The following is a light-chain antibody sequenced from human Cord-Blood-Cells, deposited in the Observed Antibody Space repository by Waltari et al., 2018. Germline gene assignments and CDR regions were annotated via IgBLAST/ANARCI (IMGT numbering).Light chain of an antibody. V-gene: IGLV1-44*01. Sequence: QSVLTQPPSASGTPGQRVTISCSGSSSNIGSNTVNWYQQLPGTTPKLLIYSNNQRPSWVPDRFSGSKSGTSASLAISGLQSEDEADYYCAAWDDSLNGPAFGGGTKLTVL. CDR2: SNN. J-gene: IGLJ3*02. CDR3: AAWDDSLNGPA. CDR1: SSNIGSNT.